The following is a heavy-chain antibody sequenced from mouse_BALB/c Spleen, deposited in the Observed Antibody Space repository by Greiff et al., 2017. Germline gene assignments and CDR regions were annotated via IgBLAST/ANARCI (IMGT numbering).Heavy chain of an antibody. D-gene: IGHD2-2*01. CDR2: ISNGGGST. CDR3: ARHGYPAWFAY. V-gene: IGHV5-12-2*01. J-gene: IGHJ3*01. CDR1: GFTFSSYT. Sequence: VQLKESGGGLVQPGGSLKLSCAASGFTFSSYTMSWVRQTPEKRLEWVAYISNGGGSTYYPDTVKGRFTISRDNAKNTLYLQMSSLKSEDTAMYYCARHGYPAWFAYWGQGTLVTVSA.